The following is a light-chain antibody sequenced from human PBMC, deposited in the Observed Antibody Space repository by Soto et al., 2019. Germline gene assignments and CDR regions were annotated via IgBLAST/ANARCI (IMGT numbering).Light chain of an antibody. J-gene: IGKJ1*01. V-gene: IGKV3-11*01. CDR1: HSVTNY. CDR3: QQRSNWPSGT. CDR2: DAS. Sequence: EIVLTQSPATLSLSPGERATLSCRASHSVTNYLAWYQQNPGQAPRLLIYDASNRATGIPARFSGSGSGTDFTLTISSLEPEDFAVSYCQQRSNWPSGTFGQGTKVEIK.